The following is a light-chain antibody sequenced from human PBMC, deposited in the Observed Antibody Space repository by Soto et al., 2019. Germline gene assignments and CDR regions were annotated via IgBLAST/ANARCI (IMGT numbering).Light chain of an antibody. V-gene: IGLV2-8*01. CDR2: EVS. J-gene: IGLJ1*01. CDR3: TSYAGTYSFFYV. Sequence: QSALTQSPSASGSPGQSVTIPCTGTSSDVGAYNYVSWYQQLPGKAPKLIIYEVSKRPSGVPDRFSGSKSGNTASLTVSGLQAEDEADYYCTSYAGTYSFFYVFGTGTKVTVL. CDR1: SSDVGAYNY.